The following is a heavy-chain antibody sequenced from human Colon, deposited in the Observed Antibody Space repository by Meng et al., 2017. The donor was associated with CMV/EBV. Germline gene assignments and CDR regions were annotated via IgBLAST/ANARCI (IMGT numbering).Heavy chain of an antibody. CDR1: GTISSSNYY. V-gene: IGHV4-39*07. J-gene: IGHJ5*02. CDR3: ARVYGGRYSTQKFDP. Sequence: GTISSSNYYWSWIRRPPGKGLELLGNLYYTGSTYYAPSLRSRLSISVDTSKNQFSLKLTSVTAADTAFYYCARVYGGRYSTQKFDPWGQGMVVTVSS. D-gene: IGHD1-26*01. CDR2: LYYTGST.